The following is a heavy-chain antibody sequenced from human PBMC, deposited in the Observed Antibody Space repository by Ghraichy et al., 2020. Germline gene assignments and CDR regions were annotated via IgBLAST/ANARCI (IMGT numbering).Heavy chain of an antibody. Sequence: ASVKVSCKASGYTFTSYGISWVRQAPGQGLEWMGWISAYNGNTNYAQKLQGRVTMTTDTSTSTAYMELRSLRSDDPAGYYCARFVVAERITIFGVVRYLGDYYYMDVWGKGTTVTVSS. J-gene: IGHJ6*03. D-gene: IGHD3-3*01. CDR1: GYTFTSYG. V-gene: IGHV1-18*01. CDR2: ISAYNGNT. CDR3: ARFVVAERITIFGVVRYLGDYYYMDV.